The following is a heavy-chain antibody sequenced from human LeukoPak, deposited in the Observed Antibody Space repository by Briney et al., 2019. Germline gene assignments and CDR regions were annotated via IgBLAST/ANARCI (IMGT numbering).Heavy chain of an antibody. CDR2: IYYSGST. J-gene: IGHJ4*02. Sequence: SETLSLTCTVSGGSISSYYWSWIRRPPGKGLEWIGYIYYSGSTNYNPSLKSRVTISVDTSKNQFSLKLSSVTAADTAVYYCARDSCSGGSCYLGYWGQGTLVTVSS. V-gene: IGHV4-59*01. CDR3: ARDSCSGGSCYLGY. CDR1: GGSISSYY. D-gene: IGHD2-15*01.